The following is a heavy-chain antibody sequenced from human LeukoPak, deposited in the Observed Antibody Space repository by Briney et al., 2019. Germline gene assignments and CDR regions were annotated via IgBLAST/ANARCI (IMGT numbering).Heavy chain of an antibody. D-gene: IGHD2/OR15-2a*01. Sequence: PGGSLRLSCAASGFSFSRYWMHWVRQAPGKGLVWVSRINSDGRSAVYADSVKGRFTIFRDNAKNTLYLQMDSLRAEDTAVYYCTRVSTTDDYWGQGTLVTVSS. J-gene: IGHJ4*02. CDR2: INSDGRSA. V-gene: IGHV3-74*01. CDR1: GFSFSRYW. CDR3: TRVSTTDDY.